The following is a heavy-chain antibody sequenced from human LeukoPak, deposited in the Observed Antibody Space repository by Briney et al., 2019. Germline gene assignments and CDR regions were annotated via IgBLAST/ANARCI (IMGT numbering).Heavy chain of an antibody. V-gene: IGHV3-48*03. CDR3: ARDGARWLQAYNWFDP. J-gene: IGHJ5*02. D-gene: IGHD5-24*01. CDR1: GFTFSSYE. CDR2: ISSSGSTI. Sequence: PGGSLRLSCAASGFTFSSYEMNWVRQAPGKGLEWVSYISSSGSTIYYADSVKGRFTISRDNAKNSLYLQMNSLRAEDTAVYYCARDGARWLQAYNWFDPWGQGTLVTVSS.